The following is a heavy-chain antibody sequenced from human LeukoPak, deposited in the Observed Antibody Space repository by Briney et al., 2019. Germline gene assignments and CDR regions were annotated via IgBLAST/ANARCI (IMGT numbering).Heavy chain of an antibody. CDR2: ISGSGGST. J-gene: IGHJ4*02. Sequence: GGSLRLSCAASGFTFSSYAMSWVRQAPGKGLEWVSAISGSGGSTYYADSVKGRFTISRDNSKNTLYLQMNSLRAEDTAVYYCATSRVGALYFDYWGQGAPVTVSS. V-gene: IGHV3-23*01. CDR3: ATSRVGALYFDY. CDR1: GFTFSSYA. D-gene: IGHD1-26*01.